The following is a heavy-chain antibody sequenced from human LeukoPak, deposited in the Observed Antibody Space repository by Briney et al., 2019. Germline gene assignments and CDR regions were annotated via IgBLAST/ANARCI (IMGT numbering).Heavy chain of an antibody. Sequence: GGSLRLSCAASGFTFSSYSMNRVRQAPGKGLEWVSYISSSSSTIYYADSVKGRFTISRDNAKNSLYLQMNSLRAEDTAVCYCASSIVVVTAPGAFDIWGQGTMVTVSS. CDR3: ASSIVVVTAPGAFDI. CDR2: ISSSSSTI. D-gene: IGHD2-21*02. J-gene: IGHJ3*02. V-gene: IGHV3-48*04. CDR1: GFTFSSYS.